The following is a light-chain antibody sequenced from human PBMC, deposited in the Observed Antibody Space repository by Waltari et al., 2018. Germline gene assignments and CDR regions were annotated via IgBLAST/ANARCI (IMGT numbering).Light chain of an antibody. V-gene: IGKV3-15*01. CDR1: QSLDSN. Sequence: EIVLTQSPATLSVSPGERATLSCRASQSLDSNLAWYQQKPGQAPRLLIYGASTRATGIPARFSGSESGTEFTLTIRGLQSEDFAVYYCQQYNNWPPLTFGGGTKVEIK. CDR3: QQYNNWPPLT. J-gene: IGKJ4*01. CDR2: GAS.